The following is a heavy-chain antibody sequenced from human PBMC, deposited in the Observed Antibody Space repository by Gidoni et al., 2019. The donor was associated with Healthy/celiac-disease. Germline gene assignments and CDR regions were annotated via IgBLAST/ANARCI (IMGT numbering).Heavy chain of an antibody. CDR1: GFTFSIYG. Sequence: QVQLVESGGGVVQPGRSLSLSCAASGFTFSIYGMHWVRQAPGKGLEWVAVISYDGSNKYYADSVKGRFTISRDNSKNTLYLQMNSLRAEDTAVYYCAKDSVYSSGWSQSDYYYYGMDVWGQGTTVTVSS. CDR2: ISYDGSNK. V-gene: IGHV3-30*18. CDR3: AKDSVYSSGWSQSDYYYYGMDV. D-gene: IGHD6-19*01. J-gene: IGHJ6*02.